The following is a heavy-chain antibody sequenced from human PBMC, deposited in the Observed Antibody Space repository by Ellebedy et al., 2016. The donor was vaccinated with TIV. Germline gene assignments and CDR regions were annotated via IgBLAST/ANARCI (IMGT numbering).Heavy chain of an antibody. Sequence: GGSLRLSXAASGFTFSSYSMNWVRQAPGKGLEWVSSISSSSSYIYYADSVKGRFTISRDNAKNTLYLQMNSLRAEDTAVYYCARLGGPLGYYYYGMDVWGQGTTVTVSS. V-gene: IGHV3-21*04. CDR1: GFTFSSYS. D-gene: IGHD3-16*01. J-gene: IGHJ6*02. CDR3: ARLGGPLGYYYYGMDV. CDR2: ISSSSSYI.